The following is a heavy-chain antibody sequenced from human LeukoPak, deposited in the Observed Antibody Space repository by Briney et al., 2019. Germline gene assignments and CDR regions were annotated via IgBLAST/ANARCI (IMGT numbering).Heavy chain of an antibody. CDR3: ARVPMVRGVRLSFDY. D-gene: IGHD3-10*01. J-gene: IGHJ4*02. V-gene: IGHV4-4*02. Sequence: SETLSLTCAVSGGSISSSNWWSWVRQPPGKGLEWIGEIYHSGSTNYNPSLKSRVTISVDKSKNQFSLKLSSVTAADTAVYYCARVPMVRGVRLSFDYWGQGTLVTVSS. CDR2: IYHSGST. CDR1: GGSISSSNW.